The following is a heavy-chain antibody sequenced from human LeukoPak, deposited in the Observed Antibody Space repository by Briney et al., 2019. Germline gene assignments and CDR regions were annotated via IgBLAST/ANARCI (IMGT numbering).Heavy chain of an antibody. V-gene: IGHV3-23*01. Sequence: PGGSLRLSCAASGFTFSTYAMSWVRQAPGMGLEWVSAISGSGGNTYYADSVKGRFTISRDNSKNTLYLQMNSLRADDTAVYYCAKGPLTEVAGTTWDYWGQGTPVTVSS. CDR2: ISGSGGNT. D-gene: IGHD6-19*01. J-gene: IGHJ4*02. CDR1: GFTFSTYA. CDR3: AKGPLTEVAGTTWDY.